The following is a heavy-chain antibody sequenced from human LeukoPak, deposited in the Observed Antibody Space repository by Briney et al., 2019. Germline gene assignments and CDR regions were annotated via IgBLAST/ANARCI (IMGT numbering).Heavy chain of an antibody. J-gene: IGHJ3*01. D-gene: IGHD3-22*01. CDR1: GFTFNDHA. Sequence: GGSLRLSCAASGFTFNDHAMYWVRQAPGKGLEWVSGINWSGDNIGYADSGKGRFTISRDDAKNSLFLQMNSLRAEDTALYYCAGASYYYDTTGLGAVDLWGQGTMVTVSS. CDR2: INWSGDNI. CDR3: AGASYYYDTTGLGAVDL. V-gene: IGHV3-9*01.